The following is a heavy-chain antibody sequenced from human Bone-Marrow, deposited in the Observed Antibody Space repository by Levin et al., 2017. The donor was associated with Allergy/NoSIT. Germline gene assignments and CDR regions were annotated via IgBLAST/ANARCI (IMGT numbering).Heavy chain of an antibody. CDR3: AKSHKLAIFGVVTSLNWYFDL. CDR1: GFTFSSYA. J-gene: IGHJ2*01. Sequence: GGSLRLSCAASGFTFSSYAMSWVRQAPGKGLEWVSAISGSGGSTYYADSVKGRFTISRDNSKNTLYLQMNSLRAEDTAVYYCAKSHKLAIFGVVTSLNWYFDLWGRGTLVTVSS. V-gene: IGHV3-23*01. D-gene: IGHD3-3*01. CDR2: ISGSGGST.